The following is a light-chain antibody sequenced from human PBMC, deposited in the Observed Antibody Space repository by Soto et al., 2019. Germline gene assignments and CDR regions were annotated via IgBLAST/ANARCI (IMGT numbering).Light chain of an antibody. CDR3: QHTYRTPYT. V-gene: IGKV1-39*01. J-gene: IGKJ2*01. CDR2: AAS. CDR1: QSISAY. Sequence: DIPMTQSPSSLSASVGDRVTLSCRASQSISAYLHWYQQKPGKAPKLLIYAASTLQSGVPSRFSGSGSGTDFTLTISSLQPEDFATYYCQHTYRTPYTFGQGTKLEIK.